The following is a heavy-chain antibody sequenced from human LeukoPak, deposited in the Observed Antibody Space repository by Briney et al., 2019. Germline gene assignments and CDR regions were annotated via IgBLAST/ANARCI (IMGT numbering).Heavy chain of an antibody. Sequence: SETLSLTCTVSGGSISSSGYYWGWIRQPPGKGLEWIGSIYHSGSTYYNPSLKSRVTISVDTSKNQFSLKLSSVTAADTAVYYCARGSHCSSTSCPLGFDPWGQGTLVTVSS. CDR2: IYHSGST. CDR3: ARGSHCSSTSCPLGFDP. CDR1: GGSISSSGYY. V-gene: IGHV4-39*07. D-gene: IGHD2-2*01. J-gene: IGHJ5*02.